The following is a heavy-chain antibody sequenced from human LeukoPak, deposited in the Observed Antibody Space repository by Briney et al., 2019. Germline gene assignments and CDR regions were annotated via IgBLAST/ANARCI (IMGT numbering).Heavy chain of an antibody. CDR1: GGSITSYY. V-gene: IGHV4-39*07. CDR3: ARALYSSKNWFDP. Sequence: SETLSLTCTVSGGSITSYYWGWIRQPPGKGLEWIGSIYYSGSTFYNPSLNSRVTISLDTSKNQFSLKLRSATAADTALYYCARALYSSKNWFDPWGQGTLVTVSS. J-gene: IGHJ5*02. D-gene: IGHD2-2*01. CDR2: IYYSGST.